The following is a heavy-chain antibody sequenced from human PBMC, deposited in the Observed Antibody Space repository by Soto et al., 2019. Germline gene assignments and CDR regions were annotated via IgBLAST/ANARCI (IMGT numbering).Heavy chain of an antibody. D-gene: IGHD4-17*01. J-gene: IGHJ4*02. Sequence: PGGSLRLSCAASGFTFSNFVISWVRQAPGKGLEWISVISHDTATTYYADSVRGRFTISRDNSKNTLYLQMNSLRAEDTAVYYCAKGSRTTVVPYFDYWGQGTLVTVSS. CDR3: AKGSRTTVVPYFDY. V-gene: IGHV3-23*01. CDR2: ISHDTATT. CDR1: GFTFSNFV.